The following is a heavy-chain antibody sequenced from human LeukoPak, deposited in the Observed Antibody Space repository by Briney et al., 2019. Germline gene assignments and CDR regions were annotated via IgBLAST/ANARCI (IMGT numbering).Heavy chain of an antibody. D-gene: IGHD3-16*01. V-gene: IGHV1-18*04. CDR3: ARAAFGGAKAYFDY. Sequence: EASVKVSCKASGYTFTSYGISWVRQAPGQGLEWMGWISAYNGNTNYAQKLQGRVTMTTDTSTSTAYMELRSLRSDDTAVYYCARAAFGGAKAYFDYWGQGTLVTVSS. CDR2: ISAYNGNT. J-gene: IGHJ4*02. CDR1: GYTFTSYG.